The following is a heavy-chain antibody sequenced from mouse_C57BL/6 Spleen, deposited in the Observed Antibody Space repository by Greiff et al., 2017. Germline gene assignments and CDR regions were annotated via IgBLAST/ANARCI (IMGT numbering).Heavy chain of an antibody. J-gene: IGHJ2*01. CDR3: ARHDYYFDY. CDR1: GYTFTSYW. V-gene: IGHV1-7*01. D-gene: IGHD2-12*01. CDR2: INPSSGYT. Sequence: VQLQQSGAELAKPGASVKLSCKASGYTFTSYWMHWVKQRPGQGLEWIGYINPSSGYTKYNQKFKDKAILTADKASSTAYMQLSRLTYEDSAVYYCARHDYYFDYWGQGTTLTVSS.